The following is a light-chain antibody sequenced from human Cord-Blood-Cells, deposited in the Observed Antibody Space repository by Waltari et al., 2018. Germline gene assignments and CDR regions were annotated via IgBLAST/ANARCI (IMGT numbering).Light chain of an antibody. CDR2: AAS. CDR3: QQSYSTLT. CDR1: QSISSY. Sequence: DIQMTRSTSAQSASVGESLTITYRASQSISSYLNWYQQKPGKAPNLLIYAASSLQRGVPSRFSGSGSGTDFTLTISSLQPEDFATYYCQQSYSTLTFGGGTKVEIK. V-gene: IGKV1-39*01. J-gene: IGKJ4*01.